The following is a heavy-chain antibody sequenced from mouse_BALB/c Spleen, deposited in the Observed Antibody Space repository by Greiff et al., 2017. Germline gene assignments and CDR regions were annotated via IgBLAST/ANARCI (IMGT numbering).Heavy chain of an antibody. CDR1: GFSLTSYG. D-gene: IGHD2-1*01. CDR2: IWAGGST. J-gene: IGHJ4*01. CDR3: AREGGNYDAMDY. V-gene: IGHV2-9*02. Sequence: VMLVESGPGLVAPSQSLSITCTVSGFSLTSYGVHWVRQPPGKGLEWLGVIWAGGSTNYNSALMSRLSISKDNSKSQVFLKMNSLQTDDTAMYYCAREGGNYDAMDYWGQGTSVTVSS.